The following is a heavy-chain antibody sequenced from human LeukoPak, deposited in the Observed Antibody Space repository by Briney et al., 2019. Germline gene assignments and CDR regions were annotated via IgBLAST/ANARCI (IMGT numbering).Heavy chain of an antibody. Sequence: ASVKVSCKASGYTFTGYYMHWVRQAPGQGLEWMGWINPNSGGTNYAQKFQGRVTMTRDTSISTAYMELSRLRSDDTAVYYCATNTAAGSGEYFQHWGQGTLVTVSS. J-gene: IGHJ1*01. V-gene: IGHV1-2*02. CDR1: GYTFTGYY. CDR2: INPNSGGT. D-gene: IGHD6-13*01. CDR3: ATNTAAGSGEYFQH.